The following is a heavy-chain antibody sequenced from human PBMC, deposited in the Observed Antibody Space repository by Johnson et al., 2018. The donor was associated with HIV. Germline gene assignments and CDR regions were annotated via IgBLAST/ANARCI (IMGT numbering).Heavy chain of an antibody. CDR1: GFTFDDYA. CDR3: AKVGGEGAFYI. Sequence: VQLVESGGGLVQPGRSLRLSCAASGFTFDDYAMHWVRQAPGKGLEWVSGISWNSGSIGYADSVKGRFTISRDNAKNSLYLQMNSLRAEDTALYYCAKVGGEGAFYIWGQGTMVTVSS. D-gene: IGHD3-3*01. J-gene: IGHJ3*02. CDR2: ISWNSGSI. V-gene: IGHV3-9*01.